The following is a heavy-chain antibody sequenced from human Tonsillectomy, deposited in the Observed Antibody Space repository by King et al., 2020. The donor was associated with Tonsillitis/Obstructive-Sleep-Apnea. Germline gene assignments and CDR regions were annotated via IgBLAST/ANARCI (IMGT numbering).Heavy chain of an antibody. CDR1: GFTFSSYW. J-gene: IGHJ4*02. D-gene: IGHD3-9*01. CDR2: INSDGSST. CDR3: ARAHYDILTGYLLPFDY. V-gene: IGHV3-74*01. Sequence: VQLVQSGGGLVQPGGSLRLSCAASGFTFSSYWMHWVRQAPGKGLVWVSRINSDGSSTSYADSVKGRFTISRDNAKNTLYLQMNSLRAEDTAVYYCARAHYDILTGYLLPFDYWGQGTLVTVSS.